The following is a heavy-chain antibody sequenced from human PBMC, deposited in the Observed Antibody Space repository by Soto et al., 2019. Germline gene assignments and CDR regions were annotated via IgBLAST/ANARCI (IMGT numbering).Heavy chain of an antibody. J-gene: IGHJ6*03. D-gene: IGHD3-10*01. CDR1: GFTFSSSA. V-gene: IGHV3-23*01. Sequence: VQLLESGGGLVQPGGSLRLSCVASGFTFSSSAMTWVRQAPGKGLEWVSAINYSDGRTYYADSVKGRFTISRDNSKNTLDLQMKSLRGEDTAVYYCARERSSYMDVWGKGTTVTVSS. CDR3: ARERSSYMDV. CDR2: INYSDGRT.